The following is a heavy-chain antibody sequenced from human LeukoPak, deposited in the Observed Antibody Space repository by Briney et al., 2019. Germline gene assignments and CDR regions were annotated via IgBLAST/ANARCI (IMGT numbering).Heavy chain of an antibody. J-gene: IGHJ5*02. CDR1: GGSFSDYF. D-gene: IGHD3-10*01. Sequence: SETLSLTCAVYGGSFSDYFWSWIRQPPGKGLEWIGEINHSGSTKYNPSLKSRITMSVDTSKNQFSLKLTSVTAADTAAYYCARRYGTGSYSWFDPWGQGTLVTVSS. V-gene: IGHV4-34*01. CDR3: ARRYGTGSYSWFDP. CDR2: INHSGST.